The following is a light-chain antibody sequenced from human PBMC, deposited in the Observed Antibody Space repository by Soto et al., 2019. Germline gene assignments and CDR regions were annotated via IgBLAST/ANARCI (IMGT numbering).Light chain of an antibody. J-gene: IGLJ1*01. CDR3: CSYAGSPYF. CDR2: DVT. Sequence: QSALTQPRSVSGSPGQSVTISCTGTNSDIGAYNHVSWYQQHPGKAPKLMIFDVTKRPSGVPDRFSGSKSGNTASLTISGLQAEDEADYYCCSYAGSPYFFGTGTKLTVL. V-gene: IGLV2-11*01. CDR1: NSDIGAYNH.